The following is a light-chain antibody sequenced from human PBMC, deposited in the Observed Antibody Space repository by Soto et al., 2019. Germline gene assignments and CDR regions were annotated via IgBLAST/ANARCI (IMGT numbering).Light chain of an antibody. CDR1: LRISKY. CDR3: QQSHSTPLT. CDR2: GAS. J-gene: IGKJ4*01. V-gene: IGKV1-39*01. Sequence: DIKLTQSPSSLSASVGDRVTITSRASLRISKYLNWYQQKPGKAPKLLIYGASTLQSGVPSRFSGSGSGTDFTLTITNLQPEDSATYFCQQSHSTPLTFGGGTKLEI.